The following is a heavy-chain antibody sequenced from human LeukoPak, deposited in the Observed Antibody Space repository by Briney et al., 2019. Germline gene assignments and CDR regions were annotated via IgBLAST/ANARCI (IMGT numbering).Heavy chain of an antibody. V-gene: IGHV1-46*01. D-gene: IGHD5-18*01. CDR1: GYTFTSYY. Sequence: GASVKVSCKASGYTFTSYYMHWVRQAPGQGLEWMGIINPSGGSTSYAQKLQGRVTMTTDTSTSTAYMELRSLRSDDTAVYYCARVPSRMLYIFGYSYGPDYYYYYGMDVWGQGTTVTVSS. CDR3: ARVPSRMLYIFGYSYGPDYYYYYGMDV. CDR2: INPSGGST. J-gene: IGHJ6*02.